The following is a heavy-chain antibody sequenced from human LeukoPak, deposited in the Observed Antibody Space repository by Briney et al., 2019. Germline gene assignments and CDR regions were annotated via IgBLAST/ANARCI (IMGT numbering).Heavy chain of an antibody. D-gene: IGHD3-3*01. J-gene: IGHJ4*02. CDR3: ANDFWSGYFGFGY. V-gene: IGHV3-23*01. CDR1: GFTFSSYW. CDR2: ISGSGGST. Sequence: GGSLRLSCAASGFTFSSYWMSWVRQAPGEGLEWVSAISGSGGSTYYADSVKGRFTISRDNSKDTLYLQMNSLRAEDTAVYYCANDFWSGYFGFGYWGQGTLVTVSS.